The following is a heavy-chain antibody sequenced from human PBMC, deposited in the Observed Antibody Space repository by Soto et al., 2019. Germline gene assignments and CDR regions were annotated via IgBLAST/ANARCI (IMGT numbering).Heavy chain of an antibody. CDR2: IYYSGST. V-gene: IGHV4-39*01. CDR1: GGSISSSSYY. J-gene: IGHJ6*02. D-gene: IGHD3-10*01. Sequence: SETLSLTCTVSGGSISSSSYYWGWIRQPPGKGPEWIGSIYYSGSTYYNPSLKSRVTISVDTSKNQFSLKLSSVTAADTAVYYCASLRVLWFGELRNYYYYGMDVWGQGTTVTVSS. CDR3: ASLRVLWFGELRNYYYYGMDV.